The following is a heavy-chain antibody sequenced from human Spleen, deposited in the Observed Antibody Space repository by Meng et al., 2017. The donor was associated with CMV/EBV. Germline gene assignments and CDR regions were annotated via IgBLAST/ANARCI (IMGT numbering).Heavy chain of an antibody. CDR2: LIPISDRS. V-gene: IGHV1-69*01. J-gene: IGHJ4*02. D-gene: IGHD4-23*01. CDR3: ATSGLGYGGNMVFGQ. Sequence: SGGSFTNYAVRWLPPAPGHELEWLGGLIPISDRSNYAQKFRPRIAITLDDSTPTAYVDLFSLRPDDAAVYYCATSGLGYGGNMVFGQWGQGSLVTVSS. CDR1: GGSFTNYA.